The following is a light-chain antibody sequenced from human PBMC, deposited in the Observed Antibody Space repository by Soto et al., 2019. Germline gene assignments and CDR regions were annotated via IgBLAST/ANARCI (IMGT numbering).Light chain of an antibody. V-gene: IGKV3-20*01. CDR1: QSVGSSK. CDR3: QQYGRSPNT. J-gene: IGKJ2*01. Sequence: EIVLTQSPGTLSLSPGERATLSCRASQSVGSSKLAWYQQKPGQAPRLLFYGAFIRSPGIPDRFSGSGSGTDFTLTISRLEPEDFAGYYCQQYGRSPNTVGQGPNLQI. CDR2: GAF.